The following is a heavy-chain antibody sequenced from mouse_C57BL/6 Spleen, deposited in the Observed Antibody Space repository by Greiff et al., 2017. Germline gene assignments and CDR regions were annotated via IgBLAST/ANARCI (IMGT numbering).Heavy chain of an antibody. V-gene: IGHV1-82*01. D-gene: IGHD1-1*01. CDR1: GYAFSSSW. Sequence: VQLQQSGPELVKPGASVKISCKASGYAFSSSWMNWVKQRPGKGLEWIGRIYPGDGDTNYNGKFKGKATLTADKSSSTAYMQLSSLTSEDSAVYFWASFITTGVPRNVEYWGQGTTLTVSS. J-gene: IGHJ2*01. CDR3: ASFITTGVPRNVEY. CDR2: IYPGDGDT.